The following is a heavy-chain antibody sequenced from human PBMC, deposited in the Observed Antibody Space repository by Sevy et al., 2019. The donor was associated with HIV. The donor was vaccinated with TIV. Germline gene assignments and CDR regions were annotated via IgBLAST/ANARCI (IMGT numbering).Heavy chain of an antibody. Sequence: SETLSLTCTVSGGSISSGGYYWSWIRQHPGKGLEWLGYIYYSGSTYYNPSLKSRVTISVDTSKNQFSLKLSSVTAADTAVYYCARAGGTQLWFRPYSSSEGFGLDYWGQGTLVTVSS. J-gene: IGHJ4*02. D-gene: IGHD5-18*01. CDR3: ARAGGTQLWFRPYSSSEGFGLDY. CDR2: IYYSGST. V-gene: IGHV4-31*03. CDR1: GGSISSGGYY.